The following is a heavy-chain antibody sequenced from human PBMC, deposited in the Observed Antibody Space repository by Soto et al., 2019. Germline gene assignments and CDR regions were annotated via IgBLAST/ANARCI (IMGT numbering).Heavy chain of an antibody. CDR1: GFTFSRYA. Sequence: GGSLRLSCAASGFTFSRYAMHWVRQAPGRGLEWVAVIWYDGSNKYYADSVKGRLTISRDNSKNTLYLQMNSLRADDTAVYYCARDADSSGIGCDYWGQGTLVTVSS. J-gene: IGHJ4*02. D-gene: IGHD3-22*01. V-gene: IGHV3-33*01. CDR2: IWYDGSNK. CDR3: ARDADSSGIGCDY.